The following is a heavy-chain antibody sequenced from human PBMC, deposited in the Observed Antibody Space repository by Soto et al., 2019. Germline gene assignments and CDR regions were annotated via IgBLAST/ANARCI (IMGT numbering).Heavy chain of an antibody. D-gene: IGHD2-15*01. CDR1: GFSLSTSGVG. J-gene: IGHJ5*02. CDR2: NYWDDDK. Sequence: QITLKESGPTLVKPTQTLTLTCTFSGFSLSTSGVGVGWIRQPPGKALEWLALNYWDDDKRYSPSLKSRLTITKDTSKNQVVLTMTNMDPVDTATYYCAHSPTVVVVAARGDWFDPWGQGTLVTVSS. CDR3: AHSPTVVVVAARGDWFDP. V-gene: IGHV2-5*02.